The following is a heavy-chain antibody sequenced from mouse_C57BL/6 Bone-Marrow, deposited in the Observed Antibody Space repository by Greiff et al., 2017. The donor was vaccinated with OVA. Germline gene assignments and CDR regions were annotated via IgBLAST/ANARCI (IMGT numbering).Heavy chain of an antibody. Sequence: DVKLVESGEGLVKPGGSLKLSCAASGFTFSSYAMSWVRQTPEKRLEWVAYISSGGDYIYYADTVKGRFTISRDNARNTLYLQMSSLKSEDTAMYYCTRAGLIYYYGSSYDYYAMDYWGQGTSVTVSS. CDR1: GFTFSSYA. J-gene: IGHJ4*01. CDR3: TRAGLIYYYGSSYDYYAMDY. V-gene: IGHV5-9-1*02. D-gene: IGHD1-1*01. CDR2: ISSGGDYI.